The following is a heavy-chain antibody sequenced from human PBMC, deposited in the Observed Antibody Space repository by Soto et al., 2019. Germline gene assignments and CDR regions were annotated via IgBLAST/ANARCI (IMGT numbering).Heavy chain of an antibody. CDR1: GDSVSNNSVA. V-gene: IGHV6-1*01. CDR3: ARTLRGRGVKHFDD. CDR2: TYYRSKWHY. D-gene: IGHD3-10*01. Sequence: PSQTLSLTCAISGDSVSNNSVAWNWVRQSPSRGLEWLGRTYYRSKWHYDYAPSVRSRITINPDTSKNHFSLQLNSVSPEDAAVYYCARTLRGRGVKHFDDWGQGTLVTSPQ. J-gene: IGHJ4*02.